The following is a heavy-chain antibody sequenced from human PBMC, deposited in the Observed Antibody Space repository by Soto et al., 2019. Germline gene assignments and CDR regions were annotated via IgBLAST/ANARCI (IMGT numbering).Heavy chain of an antibody. J-gene: IGHJ4*02. V-gene: IGHV2-5*02. D-gene: IGHD2-15*01. CDR3: AHSRRRPSCRGGNCYHFDS. Sequence: QITLKESGPTLVKPTQTLTLTCSCSGFSISADGVGVGWIRQPPGKALEWLAILYWVDDKRYTPSLKSRLTITKDTSTNQVVLTMSNVDPVDTATYFCAHSRRRPSCRGGNCYHFDSWGQGTLVTVSS. CDR2: LYWVDDK. CDR1: GFSISADGVG.